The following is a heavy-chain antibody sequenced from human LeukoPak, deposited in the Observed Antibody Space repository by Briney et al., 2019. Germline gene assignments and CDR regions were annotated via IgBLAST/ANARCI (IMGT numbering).Heavy chain of an antibody. CDR2: ISGSGGST. D-gene: IGHD3-10*01. J-gene: IGHJ4*02. V-gene: IGHV3-23*01. CDR1: GFTFSSYA. Sequence: GGSLRLSCAASGFTFSSYAMSCVRQAPGKGLEWVSAISGSGGSTYYADSVKGRFTISRDNSKNTLYLQMNSLRAEDTAVYYCALWFGELVDYWGQGTLVTVSS. CDR3: ALWFGELVDY.